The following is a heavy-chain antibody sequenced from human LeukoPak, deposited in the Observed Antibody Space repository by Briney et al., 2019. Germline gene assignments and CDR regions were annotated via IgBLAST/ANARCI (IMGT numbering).Heavy chain of an antibody. V-gene: IGHV3-23*01. CDR2: IRGNGDST. CDR3: AKGVQWEAPWFDP. Sequence: GRSLRLSCAASGFTFSSYAMSWVRQGPGKGLEWVSTIRGNGDSTYYADSVKGRFTISRDNSKNTLYLQMSSLRAEDTALYYCAKGVQWEAPWFDPWGQGTLVTVSS. J-gene: IGHJ5*02. D-gene: IGHD1-26*01. CDR1: GFTFSSYA.